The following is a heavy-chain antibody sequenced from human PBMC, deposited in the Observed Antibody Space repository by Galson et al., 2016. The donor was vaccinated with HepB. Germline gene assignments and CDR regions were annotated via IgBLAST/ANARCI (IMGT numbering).Heavy chain of an antibody. D-gene: IGHD6-13*01. CDR3: AAAGYSSSWYEY. V-gene: IGHV1-69*13. CDR1: GGTFSNYA. CDR2: IIPIFATV. J-gene: IGHJ4*02. Sequence: SVKVSCKASGGTFSNYAISWVRQAPGQGLEWMGGIIPIFATVHSAQKFRDRVTITADESTSTAYMELSSLTSEDTAIYYCAAAGYSSSWYEYWGQGTLVTVSS.